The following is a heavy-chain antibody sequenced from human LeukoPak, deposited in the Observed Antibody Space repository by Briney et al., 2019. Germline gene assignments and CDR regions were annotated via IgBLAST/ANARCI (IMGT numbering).Heavy chain of an antibody. Sequence: SVKVSCKSSGYTFTTYGITWVRQAPGQGLEWMGWISTYNGNTNYAQKLQGRVTMTTDTPTSTAYMELRSLRSDDTAMYYCARDRMDTGTYFDYWGQGTLVTVSS. CDR1: GYTFTTYG. V-gene: IGHV1-18*01. D-gene: IGHD5-18*01. J-gene: IGHJ4*02. CDR3: ARDRMDTGTYFDY. CDR2: ISTYNGNT.